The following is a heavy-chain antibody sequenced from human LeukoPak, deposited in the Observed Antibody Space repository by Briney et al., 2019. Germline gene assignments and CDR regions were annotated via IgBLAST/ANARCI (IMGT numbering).Heavy chain of an antibody. D-gene: IGHD6-6*01. CDR1: GGSISSSSYY. Sequence: SETLSLTCTVSGGSISSSSYYWGWIRQPPGKGLEWIGSIYYSGSTYYNPSLKSRVTISVDTSKNQFSLKLSSVTAADTAVYYCARSIAARRFFDYWGQGTLVTVSS. CDR3: ARSIAARRFFDY. CDR2: IYYSGST. J-gene: IGHJ4*02. V-gene: IGHV4-39*07.